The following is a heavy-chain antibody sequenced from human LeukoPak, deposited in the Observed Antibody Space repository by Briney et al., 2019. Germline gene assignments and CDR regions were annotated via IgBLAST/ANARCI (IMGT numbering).Heavy chain of an antibody. V-gene: IGHV3-48*01. CDR1: GFSFTAYS. CDR3: ARRFDS. J-gene: IGHJ4*02. CDR2: IGPGGDI. Sequence: VQPGGSLRLSCAASGFSFTAYSMNWVRQAPGRGLEWISYIGPGGDIYYADSVTGRFTVSRDTAKNSLYLQMNGLRVEDTAVYYCARRFDSWGQGTLATASS.